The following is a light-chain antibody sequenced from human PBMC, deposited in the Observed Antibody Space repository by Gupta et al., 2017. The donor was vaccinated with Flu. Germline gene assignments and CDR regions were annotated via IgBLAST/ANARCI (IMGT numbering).Light chain of an antibody. CDR2: WAS. J-gene: IGKJ1*01. Sequence: DIVMTQSPDSLAVSLGERATINCKSSQSVLFSSNNKNYLAWYQQKPGQPPKLLIYWASTRESGVPDRFSGSGSGTDFTLTISSRQAEDVAVYYCQQDDSLGVWTFGQGTKVEIK. V-gene: IGKV4-1*01. CDR1: QSVLFSSNNKNY. CDR3: QQDDSLGVWT.